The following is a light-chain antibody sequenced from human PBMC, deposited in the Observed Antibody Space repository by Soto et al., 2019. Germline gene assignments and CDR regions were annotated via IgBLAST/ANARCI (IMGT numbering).Light chain of an antibody. J-gene: IGKJ3*01. V-gene: IGKV1-39*01. Sequence: DIQMTPSPSSLSASVGDRVTISVRASQSISSYLNWYQQKPGKAPKLLIYAASSLQSGVPSRFSGSGSGTDFTLTISSLQPEDFATYYCQQTSSAPFTFGPGTKVDI. CDR1: QSISSY. CDR3: QQTSSAPFT. CDR2: AAS.